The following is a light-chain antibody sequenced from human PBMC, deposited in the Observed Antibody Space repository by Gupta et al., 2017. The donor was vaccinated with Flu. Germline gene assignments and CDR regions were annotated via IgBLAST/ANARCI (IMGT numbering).Light chain of an antibody. Sequence: QSVLPQPTSVSEAPRPGVTISCSGSSSNIGNNAVNWFQQLPVKAPKLLIHYDDLLPSGVSDPFSGSKSGTSASLTINGLQSEEAADYYCAAWDGSLVLGTGTKVTVL. CDR1: SSNIGNNA. J-gene: IGLJ1*01. V-gene: IGLV1-36*01. CDR2: YDD. CDR3: AAWDGSLV.